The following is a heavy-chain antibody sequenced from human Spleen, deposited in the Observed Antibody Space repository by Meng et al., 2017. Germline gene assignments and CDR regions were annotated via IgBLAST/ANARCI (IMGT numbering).Heavy chain of an antibody. CDR2: INHSGST. V-gene: IGHV4-34*01. Sequence: SETLSLTCVVSGGSFSDYYWSWIRQPPGKGLEWIGEINHSGSTNYNPSLKSRVTISIDKSKNQFSLKMTSVVAADTAVYFCARELDGDYIDYWGQGTLVTVSS. CDR1: GGSFSDYY. D-gene: IGHD1-1*01. J-gene: IGHJ4*02. CDR3: ARELDGDYIDY.